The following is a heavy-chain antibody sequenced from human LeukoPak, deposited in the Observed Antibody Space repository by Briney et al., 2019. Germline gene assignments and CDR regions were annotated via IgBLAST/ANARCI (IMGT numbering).Heavy chain of an antibody. Sequence: GASVKVSCKASGYTFTSYGISWVRQGPGQGLEWMGWISAYDGNTNYAQKLQGRVTMTTDTSTSTAYMELRSLRSDDTAVYYCARDSPYSSSWHWFDPWGQGTLVTVSS. D-gene: IGHD6-13*01. CDR1: GYTFTSYG. V-gene: IGHV1-18*01. CDR3: ARDSPYSSSWHWFDP. J-gene: IGHJ5*02. CDR2: ISAYDGNT.